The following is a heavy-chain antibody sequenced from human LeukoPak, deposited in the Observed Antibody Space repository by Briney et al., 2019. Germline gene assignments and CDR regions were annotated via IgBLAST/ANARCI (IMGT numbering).Heavy chain of an antibody. CDR3: AKSPRWFGEKAYYFDY. D-gene: IGHD3-10*01. CDR1: GFTFSSYA. CDR2: ISGSGGST. J-gene: IGHJ4*02. V-gene: IGHV3-23*01. Sequence: PGGSLRLSCAASGFTFSSYAMSWVRQAPGKGLEWVSAISGSGGSTYYADSVKGRFTISRDNSKNTLYLQMNSQRAEDTAVYYCAKSPRWFGEKAYYFDYWGQGTLVTVSS.